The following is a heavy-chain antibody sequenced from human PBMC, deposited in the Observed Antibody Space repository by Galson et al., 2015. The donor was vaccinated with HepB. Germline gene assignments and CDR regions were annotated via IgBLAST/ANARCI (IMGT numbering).Heavy chain of an antibody. D-gene: IGHD6-13*01. Sequence: SVKVSCKASGGTFSSYAISWVRQAPGQGLEWMGGIIPIFGTANYAQKFQGGVTITADESTSTAYMELSSLRSEDTAVYYCARVAQPYYYMDVWGKGTTVTVSS. CDR3: ARVAQPYYYMDV. CDR1: GGTFSSYA. J-gene: IGHJ6*03. CDR2: IIPIFGTA. V-gene: IGHV1-69*13.